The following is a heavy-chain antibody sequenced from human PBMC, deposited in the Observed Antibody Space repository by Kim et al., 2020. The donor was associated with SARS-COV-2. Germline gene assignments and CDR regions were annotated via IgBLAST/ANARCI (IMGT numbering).Heavy chain of an antibody. Sequence: SETLSLTCAVYGGSFSGYYWSWIRQPPGKGLEWIGEINHSGSTNYNPSLKSRVTISVDTSKNQFSLKLSSVTAADTAVYYCARVAASRRVWGSYRPYYFDYWGQGTLVTVSS. CDR2: INHSGST. J-gene: IGHJ4*02. V-gene: IGHV4-34*01. CDR1: GGSFSGYY. D-gene: IGHD3-16*02. CDR3: ARVAASRRVWGSYRPYYFDY.